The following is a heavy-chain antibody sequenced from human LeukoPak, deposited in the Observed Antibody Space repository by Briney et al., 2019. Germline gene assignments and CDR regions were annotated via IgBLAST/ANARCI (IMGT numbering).Heavy chain of an antibody. D-gene: IGHD3-22*01. CDR3: ARVGYDSSGYSNRNNWFDP. CDR1: GGTFSSYT. CDR2: IIPILGIA. Sequence: SVKVSCKASGGTFSSYTISWVRQAPGQGLEWMGRIIPILGIANYAQKFQGRVTITADKSTSTAYMELSSLRSEDTAVYYCARVGYDSSGYSNRNNWFDPWGQGTLATVSS. J-gene: IGHJ5*02. V-gene: IGHV1-69*02.